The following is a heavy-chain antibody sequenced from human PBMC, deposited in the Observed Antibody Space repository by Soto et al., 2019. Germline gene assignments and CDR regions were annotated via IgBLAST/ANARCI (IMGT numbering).Heavy chain of an antibody. D-gene: IGHD1-7*01. CDR2: IVVGSGNT. CDR1: GFTFTSSA. J-gene: IGHJ5*02. V-gene: IGHV1-58*02. Sequence: SVKVSCKASGFTFTSSAMQWVRQARGQSLEWIGWIVVGSGNTNYAQKFQERVTITRDTSTSTAYMELSSLRSEDTAVYYCGAKITTGTTLVNWFDPWGQGTLVTVSS. CDR3: GAKITTGTTLVNWFDP.